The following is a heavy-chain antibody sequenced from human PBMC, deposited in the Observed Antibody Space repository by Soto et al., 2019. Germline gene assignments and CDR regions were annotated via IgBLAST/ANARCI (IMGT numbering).Heavy chain of an antibody. Sequence: GGSLRLSCAASGFTFSTYSMNWVRQAPGKGLEWVSAFDSSSTYRYYADSVKYRFTISRDNGKNSLYLQMNSLRAEDTAVYYCARIVGTTSGWGMDNLGQGTTVTVSS. CDR3: ARIVGTTSGWGMDN. D-gene: IGHD3-10*01. V-gene: IGHV3-21*01. CDR1: GFTFSTYS. J-gene: IGHJ6*02. CDR2: FDSSSTYR.